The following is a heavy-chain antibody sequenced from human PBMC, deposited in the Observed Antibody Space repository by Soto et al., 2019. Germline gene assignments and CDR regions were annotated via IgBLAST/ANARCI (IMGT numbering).Heavy chain of an antibody. J-gene: IGHJ4*02. V-gene: IGHV3-33*01. CDR2: IWYDGSNK. D-gene: IGHD6-6*01. Sequence: QVQLVESGGGVVQPGRSLRLSCAASGFTFSSYGMHWVRQAPGKGLEWVAVIWYDGSNKYYADSVKGRFTISRDNSKNTLYLQMNRLSAEDTAVYYCARGSAARHPFDYWGQGTLVTVSS. CDR1: GFTFSSYG. CDR3: ARGSAARHPFDY.